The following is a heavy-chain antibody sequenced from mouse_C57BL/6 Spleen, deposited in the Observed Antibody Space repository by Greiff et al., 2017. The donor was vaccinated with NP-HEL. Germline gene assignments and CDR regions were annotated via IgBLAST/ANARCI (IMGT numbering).Heavy chain of an antibody. Sequence: QVQLQQSGPELVKPGASVKLSCKASGYTFTSYDINWVKQRPGQGLEWIGWIYPRDGSTKYNEKFKGKATLTVDTSSSTAYMELHSLTSEDSAVYFCARRGGGYTGYFDVWGTGTTVTVSS. CDR1: GYTFTSYD. V-gene: IGHV1-85*01. CDR2: IYPRDGST. J-gene: IGHJ1*03. CDR3: ARRGGGYTGYFDV. D-gene: IGHD1-1*01.